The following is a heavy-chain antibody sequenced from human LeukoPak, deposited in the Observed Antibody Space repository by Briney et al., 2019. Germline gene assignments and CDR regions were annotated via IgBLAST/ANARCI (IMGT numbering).Heavy chain of an antibody. CDR2: IYYSGRT. V-gene: IGHV4-39*07. D-gene: IGHD6-19*01. Sequence: SETLSLTCTVSGGSISSSSYYWGWIRQPPGKGLEWIGSIYYSGRTYHNPSLRSRVTISVDTSKNQFSLKLSSVTAADTAVYYCARAAVGSSGWPFDYWGQGTLVTVSS. J-gene: IGHJ4*02. CDR3: ARAAVGSSGWPFDY. CDR1: GGSISSSSYY.